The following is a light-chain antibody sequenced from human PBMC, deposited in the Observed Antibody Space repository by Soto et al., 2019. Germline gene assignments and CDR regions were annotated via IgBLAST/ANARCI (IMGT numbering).Light chain of an antibody. CDR2: GAS. J-gene: IGKJ1*01. Sequence: EFVLTQSPGTLSLCPGESATLSFRASQSVSSSFLAWYQQKAGQAPRLLIYGASRRATGIPDRFSGSGSGTDFTLTISRLEPEDFAVYYCQQYVSSPWAFGQGTKVDIK. V-gene: IGKV3-20*01. CDR3: QQYVSSPWA. CDR1: QSVSSSF.